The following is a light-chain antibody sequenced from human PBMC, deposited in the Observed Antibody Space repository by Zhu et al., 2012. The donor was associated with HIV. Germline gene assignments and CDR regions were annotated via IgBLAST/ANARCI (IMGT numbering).Light chain of an antibody. CDR3: QQYNDWPPT. CDR2: GAS. CDR1: QSVSSS. Sequence: EIVMTQSPATLSVSPGERATLSCRASQSVSSSLGWYQQKPGQAPRLLIFGASTRATGIPARFSGSGSGTEFTLTISSMQSEDFAVYYCQQYNDWPPTFDQGTKVEIK. J-gene: IGKJ1*01. V-gene: IGKV3-15*01.